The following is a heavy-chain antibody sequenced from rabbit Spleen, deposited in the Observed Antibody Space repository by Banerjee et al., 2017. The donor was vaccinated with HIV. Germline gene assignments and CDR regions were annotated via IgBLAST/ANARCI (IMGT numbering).Heavy chain of an antibody. D-gene: IGHD4-1*01. CDR3: ARDYYKYTAYGMDL. CDR2: INIGSAST. J-gene: IGHJ6*01. Sequence: QEQLVESGGGLVQPEGSLTLTCTASGFSFSRGYYMCWVRQAPGKGLEWIGCINIGSASTYYASWAKGRFTISKTSSTTVTLQMTSLTAADTATYFCARDYYKYTAYGMDLWGPGTLVTVS. CDR1: GFSFSRGYY. V-gene: IGHV1S45*01.